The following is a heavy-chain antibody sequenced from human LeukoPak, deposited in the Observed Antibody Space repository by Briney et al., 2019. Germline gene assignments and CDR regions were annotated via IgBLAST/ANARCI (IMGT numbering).Heavy chain of an antibody. CDR1: GYTFTDYY. CDR2: INPNSGGT. Sequence: ASVKVSCKASGYTFTDYYMHWVRQAPGQGLEWMGWINPNSGGTNYAQKFQGRVTMTRHTSTSTAYMELSSLRSEDTAVYYCARESGFYGSGGRFWGQGTLVTVSS. D-gene: IGHD3-10*01. CDR3: ARESGFYGSGGRF. J-gene: IGHJ4*02. V-gene: IGHV1-2*02.